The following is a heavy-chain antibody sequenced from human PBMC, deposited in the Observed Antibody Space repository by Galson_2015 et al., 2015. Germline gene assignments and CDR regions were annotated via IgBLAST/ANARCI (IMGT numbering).Heavy chain of an antibody. CDR1: GFTFTSYW. Sequence: QSGAEVKQPGESLRISCEGSGFTFTSYWIGWVRQMPGKGLEWMGIIYPGDSDTRYSPSFQGQVTISADKSIRTAYVHWSSLKASDTAVYYCATLDCSGGSCYSAYPAFDYWGQGTLVTVSS. CDR2: IYPGDSDT. V-gene: IGHV5-51*01. CDR3: ATLDCSGGSCYSAYPAFDY. D-gene: IGHD2-15*01. J-gene: IGHJ4*02.